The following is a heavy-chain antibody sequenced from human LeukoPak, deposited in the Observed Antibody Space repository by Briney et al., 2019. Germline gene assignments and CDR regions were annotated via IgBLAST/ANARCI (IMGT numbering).Heavy chain of an antibody. CDR2: INHSGST. J-gene: IGHJ4*02. CDR1: GGSFSNYY. Sequence: SETLSLTCAVYGGSFSNYYWSWIRQPPGKGLEWIGEINHSGSTNYNPSLKSRVTISVDTSKNQFSLKLTSVTAADTAVYYCARWDYYDSSGYYYPIDYWGQGTLVTVSS. V-gene: IGHV4-34*01. CDR3: ARWDYYDSSGYYYPIDY. D-gene: IGHD3-22*01.